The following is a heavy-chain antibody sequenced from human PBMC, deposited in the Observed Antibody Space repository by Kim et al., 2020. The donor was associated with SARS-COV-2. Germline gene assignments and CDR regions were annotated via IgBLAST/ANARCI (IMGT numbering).Heavy chain of an antibody. D-gene: IGHD6-13*01. CDR1: GFTFSSYA. V-gene: IGHV3-30-3*01. CDR3: ARDFRDSSSWYVLYYYYG. Sequence: GGSLRLSCAASGFTFSSYAMHWVRQAPGKGLEWVAVISYDGSNKYYADSVKGRFTISRDNSKNTLYLQMNSLRAEDTAVYYCARDFRDSSSWYVLYYYYG. J-gene: IGHJ6*01. CDR2: ISYDGSNK.